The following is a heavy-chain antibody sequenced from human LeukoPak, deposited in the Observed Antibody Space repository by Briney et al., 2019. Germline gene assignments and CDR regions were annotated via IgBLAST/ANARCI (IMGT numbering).Heavy chain of an antibody. CDR2: ISGSGGST. J-gene: IGHJ4*02. CDR3: AKWSVAGTKGFDY. V-gene: IGHV3-23*01. D-gene: IGHD6-19*01. Sequence: PRGALRLSCAASEFTFSSYAMSWVRQAPGKGLEWVSAISGSGGSTYYADSVKGRFTISRDNSKNTLYLQMNSLRAEDTAVYYCAKWSVAGTKGFDYWGQGTLVTVSS. CDR1: EFTFSSYA.